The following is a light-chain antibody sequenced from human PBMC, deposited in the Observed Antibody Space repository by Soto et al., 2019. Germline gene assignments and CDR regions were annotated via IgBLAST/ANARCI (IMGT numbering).Light chain of an antibody. V-gene: IGKV3-15*01. CDR2: RAS. CDR3: LQYHNLWA. J-gene: IGKJ1*01. Sequence: ILMTQSPATVSVSPGEIATLSCRASQNIYYNVAWYQHRPGQAPRILIYRASTRAPGVPARFSGSGSGTEFTLTISSLQPEDFTVYSCLQYHNLWALGQGTKVDIK. CDR1: QNIYYN.